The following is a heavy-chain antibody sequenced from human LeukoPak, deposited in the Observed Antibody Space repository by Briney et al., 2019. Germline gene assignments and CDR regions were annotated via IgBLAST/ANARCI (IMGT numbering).Heavy chain of an antibody. V-gene: IGHV3-33*01. Sequence: GGSLRLSCAASGFSFSNYGMHWVRQAPGKGLECVALIWFDGSNKYYADSVKGRFTISRDNSKNTLYLQMNSLRAEDTAVYYCARTSYDSTWAMDFFDFWGQGSLVTVSS. CDR3: ARTSYDSTWAMDFFDF. D-gene: IGHD3-22*01. J-gene: IGHJ4*02. CDR2: IWFDGSNK. CDR1: GFSFSNYG.